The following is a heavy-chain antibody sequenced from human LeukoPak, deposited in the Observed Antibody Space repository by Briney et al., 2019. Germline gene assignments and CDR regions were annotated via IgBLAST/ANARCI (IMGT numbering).Heavy chain of an antibody. J-gene: IGHJ1*01. V-gene: IGHV3-53*01. CDR2: IYSDRST. CDR1: GFTINNNY. Sequence: GGSLRLSCTASGFTINNNYTSWVRQAPGKGLEWVSIIYSDRSTYYPESVKGRFTISRDDSKNTLLLQMDSLRVEDTAIYYCARDSAFSSYSNWGQGALVTVSS. CDR3: ARDSAFSSYSN. D-gene: IGHD2-15*01.